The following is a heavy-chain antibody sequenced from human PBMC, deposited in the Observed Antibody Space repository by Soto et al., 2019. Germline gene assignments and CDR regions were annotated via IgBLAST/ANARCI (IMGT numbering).Heavy chain of an antibody. CDR3: ARDYGDYYYYGMDV. D-gene: IGHD4-17*01. CDR2: ISAYNGNT. CDR1: GYTFTSYG. Sequence: ASVKVSCKASGYTFTSYGISWVRQAPGQGLEWMGWISAYNGNTNYAQKLQGRVTMTTDTSTSSAYMELRSLRSDDTAVYCCARDYGDYYYYGMDVWGQGTTVTVSS. V-gene: IGHV1-18*01. J-gene: IGHJ6*02.